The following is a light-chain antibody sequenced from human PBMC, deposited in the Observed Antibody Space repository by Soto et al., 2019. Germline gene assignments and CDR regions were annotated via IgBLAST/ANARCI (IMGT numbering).Light chain of an antibody. V-gene: IGKV3-20*01. J-gene: IGKJ2*01. CDR3: QQYGSSPPYT. CDR2: VAS. CDR1: QSVSSSY. Sequence: EIVLTQSPGTLSLSPGERATLSCRASQSVSSSYLAWYQQKPGQAPRLLIYVASNRATGIPDRFSGSGSGTDFTLTISRLEPEDFAVYYCQQYGSSPPYTFGQGAKLEIK.